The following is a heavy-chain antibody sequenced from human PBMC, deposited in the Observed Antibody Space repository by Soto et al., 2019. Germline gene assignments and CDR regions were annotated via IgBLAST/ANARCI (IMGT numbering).Heavy chain of an antibody. D-gene: IGHD2-2*01. CDR3: ARLGGYCSSTSCYGYYGMDV. J-gene: IGHJ6*02. CDR1: GGFVCNYPYC. V-gene: IGHV4-39*01. CDR2: FYYSEST. Sequence: SEVLGLSCSGSGGFVCNYPYCWGWIRQPAGEGLEWIGTFYYSESTYYNPSLESRVTISVDTSKNQFSLKVSSVTVADTAVYYCARLGGYCSSTSCYGYYGMDVWGQGTTVT.